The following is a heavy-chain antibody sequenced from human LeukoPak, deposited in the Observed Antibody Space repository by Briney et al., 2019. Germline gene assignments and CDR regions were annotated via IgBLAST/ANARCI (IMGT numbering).Heavy chain of an antibody. CDR1: GFTNSSYS. D-gene: IGHD3-9*01. V-gene: IGHV3-21*01. CDR3: AREGHLRYFDWTDY. J-gene: IGHJ4*02. CDR2: ISSSSSYI. Sequence: GGSLRLSCAASGFTNSSYSMNWVRQATGKGLEWVSSISSSSSYIYYADSVKGRFTISRDNAKNSLYLQMNSLRAEDTAVYYCAREGHLRYFDWTDYWGQGTLVTVSS.